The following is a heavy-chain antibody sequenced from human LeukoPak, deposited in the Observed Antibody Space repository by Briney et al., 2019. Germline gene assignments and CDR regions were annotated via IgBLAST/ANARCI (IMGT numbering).Heavy chain of an antibody. CDR1: GYTFTGYY. D-gene: IGHD3-16*01. J-gene: IGHJ3*02. V-gene: IGHV1-2*02. Sequence: ASVKVSCKASGYTFTGYYIHWVRQAPGQGLEWMGWIKPNSGGTNYAQKFQGRVTMTRDTSISTAYMELRSLRSDDTAVYYCARGQRGAFDIWGQGTMVTVSS. CDR2: IKPNSGGT. CDR3: ARGQRGAFDI.